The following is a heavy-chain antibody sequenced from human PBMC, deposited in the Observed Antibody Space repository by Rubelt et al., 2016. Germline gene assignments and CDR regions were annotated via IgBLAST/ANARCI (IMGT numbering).Heavy chain of an antibody. Sequence: EVQLLESGGGLVQPGGSLRLSCAASGFTFTNYAVTWVRQAPGKGLDWVSTINPSGSGTNYADSVKGRFTISRDNAKNSLYLQMNNLRAGDTAVYYCAGDTITMLRGAPADYWGQRTLVTVSP. CDR1: GFTFTNYA. V-gene: IGHV3-23*01. CDR2: INPSGSGT. J-gene: IGHJ4*02. D-gene: IGHD3-10*01. CDR3: AGDTITMLRGAPADY.